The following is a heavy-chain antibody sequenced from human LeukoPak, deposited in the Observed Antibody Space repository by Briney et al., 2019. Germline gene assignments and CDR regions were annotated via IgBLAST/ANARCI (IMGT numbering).Heavy chain of an antibody. Sequence: SETLSLTCTVSGGSVSSGSYYWSWIRQPPGKGLEWIGYIYYSGSTNYNPSLKSRVTISVDTSKNQFSLKLSSVTAADTAVYYCARGPITTRSHFDYWGQGTLVTVPS. CDR2: IYYSGST. D-gene: IGHD3-22*01. V-gene: IGHV4-61*01. J-gene: IGHJ4*02. CDR3: ARGPITTRSHFDY. CDR1: GGSVSSGSYY.